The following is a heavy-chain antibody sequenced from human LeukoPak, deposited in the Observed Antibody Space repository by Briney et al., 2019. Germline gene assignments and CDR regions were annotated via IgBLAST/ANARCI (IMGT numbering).Heavy chain of an antibody. CDR3: ARSAGTGGPYYFDY. CDR1: GFTFNTYS. V-gene: IGHV3-21*04. CDR2: ISGLSTYI. D-gene: IGHD3/OR15-3a*01. Sequence: GGSLRLSCAASGFTFNTYSMNWVRQAPGKGLEWVSSISGLSTYIYYPDSMKGRFTIYRDNAKNSLFLQVSSLRAEDTAVYFCARSAGTGGPYYFDYWGQGSLVTVSS. J-gene: IGHJ4*02.